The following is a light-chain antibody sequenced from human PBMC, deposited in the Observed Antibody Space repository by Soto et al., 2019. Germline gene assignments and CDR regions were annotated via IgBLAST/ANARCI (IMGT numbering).Light chain of an antibody. V-gene: IGKV3-15*01. CDR3: QQYNNWPWT. CDR1: QSVSNN. Sequence: EIVMTQSPATLSVSPGERATLSCRASQSVSNNYLAWYQQQPGQAPRLLIYGASTRATGIPARFSGSGSGTEFTLTISSLQSEDFAVYYCQQYNNWPWTFGQGTKVDI. J-gene: IGKJ1*01. CDR2: GAS.